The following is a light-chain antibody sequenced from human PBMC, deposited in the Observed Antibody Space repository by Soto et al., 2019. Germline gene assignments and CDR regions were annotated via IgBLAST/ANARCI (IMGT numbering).Light chain of an antibody. Sequence: EIVMTQSPATLSVSPGDRVTLSCRASQNIDNNLAWYQQRPGQPPRLLIYGASTRANGIPARFSGSGSGTEFTLTISSLQSEDFAVYCCQQYNNWPPITFGAGTKVEIK. CDR2: GAS. V-gene: IGKV3D-15*01. J-gene: IGKJ4*01. CDR3: QQYNNWPPIT. CDR1: QNIDNN.